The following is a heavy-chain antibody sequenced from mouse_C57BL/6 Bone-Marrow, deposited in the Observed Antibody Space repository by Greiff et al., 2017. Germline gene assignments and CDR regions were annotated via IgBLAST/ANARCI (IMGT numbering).Heavy chain of an antibody. CDR1: GYSITSGYY. Sequence: EVKVEESGPGLVKPSQSLSLTCSVTGYSITSGYYWNWIRQFPGNKLEWMGYISYDGSNNYNPSLKNRISITRDTSKNQFFLKLNSVTTEDTATYYCARSYYGSSYNYAMDYWGQGTSVTVSS. J-gene: IGHJ4*01. CDR2: ISYDGSN. V-gene: IGHV3-6*01. CDR3: ARSYYGSSYNYAMDY. D-gene: IGHD1-1*01.